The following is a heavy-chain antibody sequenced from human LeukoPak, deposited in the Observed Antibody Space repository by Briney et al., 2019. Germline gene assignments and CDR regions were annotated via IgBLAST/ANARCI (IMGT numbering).Heavy chain of an antibody. Sequence: GASVKVSCKASGYTFTSYAINWVRQAPGQGLEWMGRIIPILGIANYAQKFQGRVTITADKSTSTAYMELSSLRSEDTAVYYCARESLLPTTGWFDPWGQGTLVTVSS. CDR3: ARESLLPTTGWFDP. J-gene: IGHJ5*02. CDR2: IIPILGIA. CDR1: GYTFTSYA. V-gene: IGHV1-69*04. D-gene: IGHD4-17*01.